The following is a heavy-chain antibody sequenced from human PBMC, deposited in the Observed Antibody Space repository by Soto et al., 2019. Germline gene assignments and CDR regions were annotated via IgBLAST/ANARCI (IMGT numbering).Heavy chain of an antibody. D-gene: IGHD4-17*01. CDR1: GGSFSGYY. V-gene: IGHV4-34*01. CDR2: INHSGST. Sequence: SETLSLTCAVYGGSFSGYYWSWIRQPPGKGLEWIGEINHSGSTNYNPSLKSRVTISVDTSKNLFSLNLSPVTVEATAVYYLATVHGDYYYSYMDGWGKGTTVTGSS. CDR3: ATVHGDYYYSYMDG. J-gene: IGHJ6*03.